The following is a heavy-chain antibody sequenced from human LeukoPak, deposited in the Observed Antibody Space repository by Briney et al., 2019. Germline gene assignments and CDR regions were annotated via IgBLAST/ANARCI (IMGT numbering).Heavy chain of an antibody. J-gene: IGHJ5*02. CDR1: GGSISSSSYY. CDR2: IYYSGST. CDR3: ARAPGYCSGGSCYSDWFDP. V-gene: IGHV4-61*05. Sequence: SETLSLTCTVSGGSISSSSYYWGWIRQPPGKGLEWIGYIYYSGSTNYNPSLKSRVTISVDTSKNQFSLKLSSVTAADTAVYYCARAPGYCSGGSCYSDWFDPWGQGTLVTVSS. D-gene: IGHD2-15*01.